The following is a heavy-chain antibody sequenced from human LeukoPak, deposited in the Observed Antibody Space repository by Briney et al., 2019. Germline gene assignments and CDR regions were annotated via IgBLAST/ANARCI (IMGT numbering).Heavy chain of an antibody. Sequence: PGGSLRLSCAASGFTFSSYSMNWVRQAPGKGLEWVSSISSSSSYIYYADSVKGRFTISRDNAKNSLYLQMNSLRAEDTAVYYCASTSFLGRKWLRFSYWGQGTLVTVSS. CDR1: GFTFSSYS. D-gene: IGHD5-12*01. V-gene: IGHV3-21*04. J-gene: IGHJ4*02. CDR2: ISSSSSYI. CDR3: ASTSFLGRKWLRFSY.